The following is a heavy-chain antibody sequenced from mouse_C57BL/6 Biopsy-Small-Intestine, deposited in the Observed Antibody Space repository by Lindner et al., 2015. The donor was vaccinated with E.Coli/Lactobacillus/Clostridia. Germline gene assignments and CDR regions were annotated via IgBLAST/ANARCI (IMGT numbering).Heavy chain of an antibody. CDR3: TNSYLYAMDY. D-gene: IGHD2-12*01. CDR1: GYTFTSYV. Sequence: VQLQESGPELVKPGASVKMSCKASGYTFTSYVMHWVKRKPGQGLEWIGYINPFNDGTKYNEKFKGKASLTSDKSSSTAYMELSSLTSEDSAIYYCTNSYLYAMDYWGQGTSVTVSS. V-gene: IGHV1-14*01. J-gene: IGHJ4*01. CDR2: INPFNDGT.